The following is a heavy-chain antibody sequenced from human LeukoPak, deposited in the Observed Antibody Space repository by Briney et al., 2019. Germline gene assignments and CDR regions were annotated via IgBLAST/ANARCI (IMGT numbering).Heavy chain of an antibody. Sequence: SETLSLTCAVYGGSFSGYYWSWIRQPPGKGLEWIGYISYTGSTNYNPSLKSRVTMSGDTPKNQFSLKLSSVTAADTAVYYCVRVGGSPLGALDIWGQGTMVTVSS. CDR3: VRVGGSPLGALDI. J-gene: IGHJ3*02. CDR2: ISYTGST. V-gene: IGHV4-59*01. CDR1: GGSFSGYY.